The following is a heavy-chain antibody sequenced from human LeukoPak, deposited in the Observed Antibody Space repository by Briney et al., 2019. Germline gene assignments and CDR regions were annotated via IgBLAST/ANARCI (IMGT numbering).Heavy chain of an antibody. D-gene: IGHD3-10*01. V-gene: IGHV4-61*01. J-gene: IGHJ3*02. CDR3: ARVWFGELLFDPPDAFDI. Sequence: KPSETLSLTCTVSGGSVSSGSYYWNWIRQPPGKGLEWIGYIYYSGSTNYNPSLKSRVTISVDTSKNQFSLKLSSVTAADTAVYYCARVWFGELLFDPPDAFDIWGQGTMVTVSS. CDR2: IYYSGST. CDR1: GGSVSSGSYY.